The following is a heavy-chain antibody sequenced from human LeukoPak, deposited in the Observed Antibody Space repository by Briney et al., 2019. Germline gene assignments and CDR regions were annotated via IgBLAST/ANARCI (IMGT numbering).Heavy chain of an antibody. Sequence: GGSLRLSCAASGFTFSSYWMSWVRQAPGKGLEWVANIKEDGSEKFYVDSVKGRFAISRDNAENSLFLQMNSLSDEDTAFYYCARGGKSGAFDIWGQGTLVTVSS. CDR2: IKEDGSEK. D-gene: IGHD3-10*01. V-gene: IGHV3-7*01. J-gene: IGHJ3*02. CDR1: GFTFSSYW. CDR3: ARGGKSGAFDI.